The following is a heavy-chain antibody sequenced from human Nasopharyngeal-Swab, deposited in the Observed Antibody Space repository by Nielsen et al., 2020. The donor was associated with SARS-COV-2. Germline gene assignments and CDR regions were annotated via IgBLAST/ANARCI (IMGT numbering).Heavy chain of an antibody. CDR2: IVVGSGNT. V-gene: IGHV1-58*01. D-gene: IGHD3-10*01. J-gene: IGHJ4*02. CDR1: GFTFTSSA. Sequence: SVKVSCKASGFTFTSSAVQWVRQARGQRLEWIGWIVVGSGNTNYAQKFQERVTITRDMSTSTAYMELSSLRSEDTAVYYCAVAAYGSGSYSGFDYWGQGTLVTVSS. CDR3: AVAAYGSGSYSGFDY.